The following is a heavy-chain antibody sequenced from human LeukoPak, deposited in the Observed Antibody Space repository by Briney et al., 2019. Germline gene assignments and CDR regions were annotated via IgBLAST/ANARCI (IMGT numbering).Heavy chain of an antibody. J-gene: IGHJ5*02. CDR3: ARDKEYDILTDQNWFDP. Sequence: ASETLSLTCTVSGGSISSYYWSWIRQPAGKGLEWIGHIYTSGSTNYNPSLKSRVTMSVDTSKNQFSLKLSSVTAADTAVYYCARDKEYDILTDQNWFDPWGQGTLVTVSS. D-gene: IGHD3-9*01. V-gene: IGHV4-4*07. CDR1: GGSISSYY. CDR2: IYTSGST.